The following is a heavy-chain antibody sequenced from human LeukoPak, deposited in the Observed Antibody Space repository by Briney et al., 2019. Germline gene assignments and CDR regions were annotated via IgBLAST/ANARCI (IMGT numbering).Heavy chain of an antibody. CDR1: GGSISSYY. D-gene: IGHD3-16*01. V-gene: IGHV4-59*12. CDR2: IYYSGST. CDR3: ARALEKYYDYVWGSYSSWFDP. Sequence: SETPSLTCTVSGGSISSYYWSWIRQPPGKGLEWIGYIYYSGSTNYNPSLKSRVTISVDTSKNQFSLKLSSVTAADTAVYYCARALEKYYDYVWGSYSSWFDPWGQGTLVTVSS. J-gene: IGHJ5*02.